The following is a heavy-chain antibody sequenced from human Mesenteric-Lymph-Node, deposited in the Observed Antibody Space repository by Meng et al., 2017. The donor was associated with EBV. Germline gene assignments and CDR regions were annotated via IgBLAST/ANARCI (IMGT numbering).Heavy chain of an antibody. J-gene: IGHJ4*02. CDR2: IIPIFGTA. CDR3: ARPDDSSGYYLD. D-gene: IGHD3-22*01. Sequence: QVELVPAGAEVKKPGSAVKGSCKSPGGTFSSYAISWVRQAPGQGLEWMGGIIPIFGTANYAQKFQGRVTITADKSTSTAYMELSSLRSEDTAVYYCARPDDSSGYYLDWGQGTLVTVSS. CDR1: GGTFSSYA. V-gene: IGHV1-69*06.